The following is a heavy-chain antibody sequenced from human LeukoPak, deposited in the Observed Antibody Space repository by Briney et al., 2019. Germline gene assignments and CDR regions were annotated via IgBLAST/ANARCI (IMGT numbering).Heavy chain of an antibody. CDR3: AADRNSGYDSTFDP. D-gene: IGHD5-12*01. Sequence: PGRSLRLSCAASGFTFSSYAMHWVRQAPGKGLEWMAVISYDGSNKYYADSVKGRFTIPRDNSKNTLYLQMNSLRAEDTAVYYCAADRNSGYDSTFDPWGQGTLVTVSS. J-gene: IGHJ5*02. V-gene: IGHV3-30-3*01. CDR1: GFTFSSYA. CDR2: ISYDGSNK.